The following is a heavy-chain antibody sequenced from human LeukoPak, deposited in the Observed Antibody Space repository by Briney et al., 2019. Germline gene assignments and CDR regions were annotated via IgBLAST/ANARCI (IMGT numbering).Heavy chain of an antibody. CDR2: ISSSSRYI. Sequence: GGSLRLSCAASGFTFSSYSMNWVRQAPGKGLEWVSSISSSSRYIYYGDSVKGRFAISRDNAKNSLYLHMNSLRAEDTAVYYCAGVRRVGATPFDYWGQGTLVTVSS. V-gene: IGHV3-21*01. J-gene: IGHJ4*02. CDR1: GFTFSSYS. D-gene: IGHD1-26*01. CDR3: AGVRRVGATPFDY.